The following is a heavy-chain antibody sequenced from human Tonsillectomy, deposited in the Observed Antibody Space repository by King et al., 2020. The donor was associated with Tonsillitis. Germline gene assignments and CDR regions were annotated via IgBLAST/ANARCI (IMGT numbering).Heavy chain of an antibody. CDR2: ISYDGSHQ. Sequence: VQLVESGGGVVHPGRSLRLSCTASGFTFSSYAMHWVRQAPGKGLEWVALISYDGSHQYYADSVKGRFTISRDNYKNTLYLQMNSLRPEETAVYFCARDRDWGFAEPYDASDIWGQGTMVTVSA. CDR1: GFTFSSYA. J-gene: IGHJ3*02. D-gene: IGHD7-27*01. CDR3: ARDRDWGFAEPYDASDI. V-gene: IGHV3-30*04.